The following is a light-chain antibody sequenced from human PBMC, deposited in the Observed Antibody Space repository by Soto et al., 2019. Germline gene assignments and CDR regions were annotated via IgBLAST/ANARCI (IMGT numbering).Light chain of an antibody. J-gene: IGKJ1*01. CDR2: DTS. Sequence: EVVLTQSPATLSLSPGESATLSCRASESVGTYLAWYQQRPGQAPRLVIYDTSSRATGIPDRFIGSGSGTEFTLTITSLQSEDFAVYYCQRYSDWPPWTFGQGTKVEMK. CDR3: QRYSDWPPWT. CDR1: ESVGTY. V-gene: IGKV3-15*01.